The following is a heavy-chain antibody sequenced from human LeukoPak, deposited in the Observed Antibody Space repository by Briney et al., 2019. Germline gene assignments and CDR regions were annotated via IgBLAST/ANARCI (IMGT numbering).Heavy chain of an antibody. Sequence: SETLSLTCAVSGGSISNNNWWSWVRQPPGMGLEGIGEIYHGGSTNYNPSLKSRVTMSVDRSKNQFSLKLSSVTAADTAVYYCARGEQRGSGTVHFDYWGQGTLVTVSS. J-gene: IGHJ4*02. CDR3: ARGEQRGSGTVHFDY. CDR2: IYHGGST. D-gene: IGHD3-10*01. CDR1: GGSISNNNW. V-gene: IGHV4-4*02.